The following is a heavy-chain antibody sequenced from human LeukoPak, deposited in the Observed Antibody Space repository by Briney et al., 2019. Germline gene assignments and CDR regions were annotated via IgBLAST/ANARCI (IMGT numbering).Heavy chain of an antibody. V-gene: IGHV3-64D*06. Sequence: GGSLRLSCSVSGFTFSTYVMHWVRQAPGKGLEYVSAISSNGENTYYADSVKGRFTISRDNSKNTLYLQMSSLRADDTAVYYCVRGTGYWGQGTLVTVSS. CDR2: ISSNGENT. CDR3: VRGTGY. CDR1: GFTFSTYV. J-gene: IGHJ4*02.